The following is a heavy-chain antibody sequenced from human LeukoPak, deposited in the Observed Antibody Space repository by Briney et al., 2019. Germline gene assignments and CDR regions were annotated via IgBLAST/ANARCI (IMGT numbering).Heavy chain of an antibody. CDR2: INPNSGGT. CDR1: VYTFTGYY. CDR3: ARGTYSRGNWFDP. V-gene: IGHV1-2*02. Sequence: ASVKVSCKAYVYTFTGYYMHCVRQVPGQGLEWMGGINPNSGGTNYAQKFQGRVTMTRDTSISTAYMELSRLRSDDTAVYYCARGTYSRGNWFDPWGQGTLVTVSS. J-gene: IGHJ5*02. D-gene: IGHD6-13*01.